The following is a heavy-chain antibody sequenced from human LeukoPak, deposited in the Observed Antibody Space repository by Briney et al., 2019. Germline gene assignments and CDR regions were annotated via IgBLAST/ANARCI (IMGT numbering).Heavy chain of an antibody. CDR2: ISSSSSYI. CDR3: ARDTVGVPTDFDY. D-gene: IGHD1-26*01. Sequence: GGSLRLSCAASGFTFSSYSMNWVRQAPGKGLEWVSSISSSSSYIYYADSVKGRFTISRDNAKNSLYLQMDSLRAEDTAVYYCARDTVGVPTDFDYWGQGTLVTVSS. J-gene: IGHJ4*02. V-gene: IGHV3-21*01. CDR1: GFTFSSYS.